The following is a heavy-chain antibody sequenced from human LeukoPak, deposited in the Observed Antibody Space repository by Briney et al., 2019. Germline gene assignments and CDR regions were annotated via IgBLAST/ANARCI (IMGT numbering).Heavy chain of an antibody. Sequence: PSETLSLTCAVYGGSFSGYYWSWIRQPPGKGLEWIGEINHSGSTNYNPSLKSRVTISVDTSKNQFSLKLSSVTAADTAVYYCARSSFHSSGYFYDYWGQGTLVTVSS. D-gene: IGHD3-22*01. CDR1: GGSFSGYY. CDR3: ARSSFHSSGYFYDY. J-gene: IGHJ4*02. CDR2: INHSGST. V-gene: IGHV4-34*01.